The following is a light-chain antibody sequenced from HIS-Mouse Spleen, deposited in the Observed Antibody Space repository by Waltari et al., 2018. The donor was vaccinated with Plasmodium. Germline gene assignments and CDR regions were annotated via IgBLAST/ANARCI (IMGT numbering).Light chain of an antibody. Sequence: DIQMTQSSSSLSASVEDRVTITSRAIQSISSYLNWYQQKPGKAPKLLIYAASSLQSGVPSRFSGSGSGTDFTLTISSLQPEDFATYYCQQSYSTPWTFGQGTKVEIK. CDR1: QSISSY. J-gene: IGKJ1*01. V-gene: IGKV1-39*01. CDR2: AAS. CDR3: QQSYSTPWT.